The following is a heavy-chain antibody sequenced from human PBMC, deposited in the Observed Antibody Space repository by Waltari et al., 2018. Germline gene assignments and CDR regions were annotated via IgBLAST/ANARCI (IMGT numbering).Heavy chain of an antibody. CDR1: GCTFSSYA. D-gene: IGHD3-16*01. J-gene: IGHJ2*01. V-gene: IGHV1-69*13. CDR2: IIPIFGTA. Sequence: QVQLVQSGAEVKKPGSSVKVSCKASGCTFSSYAIGWVRQAPGQGLGWMGGIIPIFGTANYAQKFQGRVTITADESTSTASMELSSLRSEDTAVYYCARSYDYHPSWYFDLWGRGTLVTVSS. CDR3: ARSYDYHPSWYFDL.